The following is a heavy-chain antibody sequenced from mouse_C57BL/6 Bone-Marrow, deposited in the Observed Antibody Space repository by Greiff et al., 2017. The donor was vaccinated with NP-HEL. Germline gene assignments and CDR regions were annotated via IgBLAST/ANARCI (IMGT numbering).Heavy chain of an antibody. J-gene: IGHJ2*01. CDR1: GYTFTSYW. CDR3: ARTKRGYYFDD. CDR2: IHPNSGST. V-gene: IGHV1-64*01. D-gene: IGHD1-3*01. Sequence: QVQLQQPGAELVKPGASVKLSCKASGYTFTSYWMHWVKQRPGQGLEWIGMIHPNSGSTNYNEKFKSKATLTVDKSSSTAYMQLSSLTSEDSAVYYCARTKRGYYFDDWGQGTTLTVSS.